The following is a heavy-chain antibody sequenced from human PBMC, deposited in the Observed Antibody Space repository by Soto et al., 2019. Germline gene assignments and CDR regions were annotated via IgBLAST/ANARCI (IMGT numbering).Heavy chain of an antibody. Sequence: GGTLRLSCAASGFTISSYAMSWVRQAPGKGLEWVSAISGSGGSTYYADSVKGRFTISRDNSKNTLYLQMNSLRAEVMYLYYCAKDSNGHWYFDLWGRGTLVTVSS. CDR2: ISGSGGST. CDR1: GFTISSYA. D-gene: IGHD7-27*01. J-gene: IGHJ2*01. V-gene: IGHV3-23*01. CDR3: AKDSNGHWYFDL.